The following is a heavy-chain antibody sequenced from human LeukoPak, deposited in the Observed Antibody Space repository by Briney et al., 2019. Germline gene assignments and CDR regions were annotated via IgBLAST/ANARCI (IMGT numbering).Heavy chain of an antibody. CDR3: ARHRAYSSSSPFDY. CDR2: IYYTGST. Sequence: PSETLSLTCSVSGGSISSLYWSWIRQPPGKGLEWIGYIYYTGSTNYNPSLKSRVTMFVDMSKNQFSLRLSSVTAADTAMCYCARHRAYSSSSPFDYWGQGTLVTVSS. J-gene: IGHJ4*02. V-gene: IGHV4-59*08. D-gene: IGHD6-6*01. CDR1: GGSISSLY.